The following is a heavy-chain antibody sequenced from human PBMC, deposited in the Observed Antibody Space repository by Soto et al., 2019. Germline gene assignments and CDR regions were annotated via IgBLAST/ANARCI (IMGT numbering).Heavy chain of an antibody. Sequence: GGSLRLSCAASGFTFNTYWMHWVRQGPGKGLVWVSCISGDGSDSRYADSVKGRFTISRDNAKNTLYLQMNSLRAEDTAVYFCASDDSGPRAFDHWGQGTLVTVSS. J-gene: IGHJ4*02. CDR3: ASDDSGPRAFDH. D-gene: IGHD5-12*01. CDR1: GFTFNTYW. CDR2: ISGDGSDS. V-gene: IGHV3-74*01.